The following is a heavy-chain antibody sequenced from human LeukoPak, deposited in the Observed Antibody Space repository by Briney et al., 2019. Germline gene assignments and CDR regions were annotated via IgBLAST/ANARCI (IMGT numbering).Heavy chain of an antibody. Sequence: ASVKVSCKASGYTFTSYGISWVRQAPGQGLEWMGWISAYNGNTNHAQKLQGRVTMTTDTSTSTAYMELRSLRSDDTAVYYCARRSPPLWFGEHPQHHAFDIWGQGTMVTVSS. D-gene: IGHD3-10*01. V-gene: IGHV1-18*01. CDR3: ARRSPPLWFGEHPQHHAFDI. J-gene: IGHJ3*02. CDR2: ISAYNGNT. CDR1: GYTFTSYG.